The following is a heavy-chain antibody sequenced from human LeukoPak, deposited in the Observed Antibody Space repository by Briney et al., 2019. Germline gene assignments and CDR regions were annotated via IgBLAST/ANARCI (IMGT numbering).Heavy chain of an antibody. V-gene: IGHV3-66*01. J-gene: IGHJ3*02. D-gene: IGHD3-10*01. CDR1: GITVSSNF. Sequence: GGSLRLSCAASGITVSSNFMSWVRQAPGKGLEWVSMIYADGTTHYTDSVKGRFTISRDNAKNTLYLQMNSLRAEDTAVYYCARKGNAFDIWGQGTIVTVSS. CDR3: ARKGNAFDI. CDR2: IYADGTT.